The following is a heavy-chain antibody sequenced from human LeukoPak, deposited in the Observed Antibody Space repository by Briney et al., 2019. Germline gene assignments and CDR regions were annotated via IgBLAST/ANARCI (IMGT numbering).Heavy chain of an antibody. Sequence: SVKVSCKASGGTFSSYAISWVRQAPGQGLEWMGGIIPIFGTANYAQKFQGRVTITADESTSTAYMELSSLRSEDTAVYYCVRDGEGVAISVNYWSAPWGQGTLVTVSS. CDR1: GGTFSSYA. CDR2: IIPIFGTA. D-gene: IGHD3-10*01. J-gene: IGHJ5*02. V-gene: IGHV1-69*13. CDR3: VRDGEGVAISVNYWSAP.